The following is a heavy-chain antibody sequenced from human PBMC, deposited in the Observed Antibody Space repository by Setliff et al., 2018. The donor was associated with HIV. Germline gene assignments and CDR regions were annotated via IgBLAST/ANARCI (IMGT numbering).Heavy chain of an antibody. Sequence: GASVKVSCKSSGDTFSTYVFTWVRQAPGQGLEWMGGVTPILHTTNYAQKFQGRVTITADISTRTVYMELRSLRSSETPRPASVLEFLEWLFPNWFDPWGQGTLVTVSS. CDR3: VLEFLEWLFPNWFDP. CDR1: GDTFSTYV. D-gene: IGHD3-3*02. J-gene: IGHJ5*02. CDR2: VTPILHTT. V-gene: IGHV1-69*10.